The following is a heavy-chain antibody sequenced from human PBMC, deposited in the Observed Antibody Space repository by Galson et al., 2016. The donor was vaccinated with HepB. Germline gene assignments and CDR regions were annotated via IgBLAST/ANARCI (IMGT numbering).Heavy chain of an antibody. Sequence: TLSLTCTVSGVSITSGGYYWTWIRQHPGEGLEWIGHIYYSGSTHYNPSLKSRVAMSGDASKNQFSLKLSSVTAADTAVYYCARDRGRRGFFDSWGQGTLVTVSS. V-gene: IGHV4-31*03. CDR1: GVSITSGGYY. D-gene: IGHD2-15*01. CDR3: ARDRGRRGFFDS. J-gene: IGHJ4*02. CDR2: IYYSGST.